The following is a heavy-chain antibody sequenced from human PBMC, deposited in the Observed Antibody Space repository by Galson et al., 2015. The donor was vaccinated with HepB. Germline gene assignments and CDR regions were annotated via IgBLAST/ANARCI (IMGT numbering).Heavy chain of an antibody. CDR2: IIPIFGTA. J-gene: IGHJ5*02. CDR1: GGTFSSYA. D-gene: IGHD2-2*01. V-gene: IGHV1-69*05. Sequence: SVKVSCKASGGTFSSYAISWVRQAPRQGLEWMGGIIPIFGTANYAQKFQGRVTMTTDTSTSTAYMELRSLRSDDTAVYYCARTCGSTSCYGWFDPWGQGTLVTVSS. CDR3: ARTCGSTSCYGWFDP.